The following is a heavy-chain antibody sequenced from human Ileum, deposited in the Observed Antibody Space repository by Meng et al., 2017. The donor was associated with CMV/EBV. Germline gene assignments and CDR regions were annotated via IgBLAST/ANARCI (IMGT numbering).Heavy chain of an antibody. D-gene: IGHD3-3*01. CDR1: GTFSSDA. J-gene: IGHJ4*02. V-gene: IGHV1-69*05. Sequence: GTFSSDAISWVRQAPGQGLEWMGGIIPIFGTANYAQKFQGRVTITTDESTSTAYMELSSLRSEDTAVYYCAGGARNYDFWSGYDIDYWGQGTLVTVSS. CDR2: IIPIFGTA. CDR3: AGGARNYDFWSGYDIDY.